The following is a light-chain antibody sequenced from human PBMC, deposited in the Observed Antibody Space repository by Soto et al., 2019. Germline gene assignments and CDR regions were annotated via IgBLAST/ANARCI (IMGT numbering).Light chain of an antibody. CDR1: QSVSSN. V-gene: IGKV3-11*01. CDR3: QQRSNWPT. CDR2: DAS. Sequence: ENVLTQSPVTLSLSPGERATLSCRASQSVSSNLAWYQQKPGQAPRLLISDASNRATGIPARFSGSGSGTDFTLTISSLESEDFAIYYCQQRSNWPTFGQGTRLEIK. J-gene: IGKJ5*01.